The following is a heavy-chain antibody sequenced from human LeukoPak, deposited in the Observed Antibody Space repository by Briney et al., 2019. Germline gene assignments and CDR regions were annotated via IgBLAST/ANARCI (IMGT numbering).Heavy chain of an antibody. J-gene: IGHJ6*02. CDR1: TFTFSNAW. D-gene: IGHD1-26*01. Sequence: GGSLRLSCAASTFTFSNAWMSWVRQAPGKGLEWVARIKSKTDGGTTDYAAPVKGRFTISRDDSNYTLYLQMNSLKTEDTAVYYCTTDGWSGSFFAAYYYGMDVWGQGTTVTVSS. V-gene: IGHV3-15*01. CDR2: IKSKTDGGTT. CDR3: TTDGWSGSFFAAYYYGMDV.